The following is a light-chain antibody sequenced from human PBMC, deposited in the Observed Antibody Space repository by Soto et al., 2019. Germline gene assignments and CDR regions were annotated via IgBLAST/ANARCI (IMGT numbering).Light chain of an antibody. J-gene: IGLJ2*01. Sequence: QSVLTQPPSASGSPGQSVTISCTGTSSDVGGYNYVSWYQQQPGKAPKLMIYEVSKRPSGVPDRFSGSKSGNTASLTVSGLQAEDEADYYCSSYAGSNNLVVFGGGTQLTVL. V-gene: IGLV2-8*01. CDR1: SSDVGGYNY. CDR2: EVS. CDR3: SSYAGSNNLVV.